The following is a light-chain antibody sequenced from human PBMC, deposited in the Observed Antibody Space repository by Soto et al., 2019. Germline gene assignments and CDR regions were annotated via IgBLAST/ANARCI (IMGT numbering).Light chain of an antibody. J-gene: IGLJ2*01. V-gene: IGLV2-14*01. Sequence: QSVLTQPASVSGSPGQSITISCSGTSSDGDSVSRYQQHPGKAPKLIIYEVTNRPSGVSNRFSGSKSDYTASLTISGLQAEDEADYYCSSYTAASTLDVVFGGGTKVTVL. CDR2: EVT. CDR3: SSYTAASTLDVV. CDR1: SSDGDS.